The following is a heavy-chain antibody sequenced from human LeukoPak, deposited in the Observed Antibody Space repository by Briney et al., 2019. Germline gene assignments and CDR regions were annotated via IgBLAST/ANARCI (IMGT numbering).Heavy chain of an antibody. CDR2: IYYSGST. D-gene: IGHD6-19*01. Sequence: SETLSLTCTVSGDSISSSSSYWGWIRQPPGKGLEWIGSIYYSGSTYYNTSLKSRVTISVDTSNNQFSLKLNSVTAADTAVYFCARSSGWKYNIDYWGQGTLVTVSS. J-gene: IGHJ4*02. CDR3: ARSSGWKYNIDY. CDR1: GDSISSSSSY. V-gene: IGHV4-39*01.